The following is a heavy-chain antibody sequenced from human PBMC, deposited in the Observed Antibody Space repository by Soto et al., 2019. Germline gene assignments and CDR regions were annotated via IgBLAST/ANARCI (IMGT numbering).Heavy chain of an antibody. CDR2: IYYSGST. CDR3: ARHLGEGYFDY. V-gene: IGHV4-39*01. Sequence: SETLSLTCTVSGDSISSSTYFWGWVRQPPGKGLEWIGTIYYSGSTYYNPSLKSRVTISVDTSKNHFSLKLSSVTAADTAVYFCARHLGEGYFDYWGHGTLVTVSS. J-gene: IGHJ4*01. CDR1: GDSISSSTYF.